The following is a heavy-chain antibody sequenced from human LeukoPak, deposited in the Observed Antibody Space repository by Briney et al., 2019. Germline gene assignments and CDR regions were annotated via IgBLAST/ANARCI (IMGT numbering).Heavy chain of an antibody. V-gene: IGHV4-59*08. CDR1: GGSIGSYY. CDR3: ARIGPYYDFWSGYYTGHWFDP. D-gene: IGHD3-3*01. J-gene: IGHJ5*02. CDR2: IYYSGST. Sequence: PSETLSLTCAVSGGSIGSYYWSWIRQPPGKGLEWIGYIYYSGSTNYNPSLKSRVTISVDTSKNQFSLKLSSVTAADTAVYYCARIGPYYDFWSGYYTGHWFDPWGQGTLVTVSS.